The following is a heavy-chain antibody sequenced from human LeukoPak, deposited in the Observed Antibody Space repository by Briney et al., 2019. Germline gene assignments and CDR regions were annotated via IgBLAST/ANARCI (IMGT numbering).Heavy chain of an antibody. CDR2: ISGGGSST. CDR1: GFTFSSYA. J-gene: IGHJ6*03. Sequence: GGSLRLSCAASGFTFSSYAMSWVRQAPGKGLEWVSDISGGGSSTYYADSVKGRFTISRDTSKDTLYLQMNSLRAEDTAVYYCTKALTSYYNYMDVWGKGTTVTVSS. CDR3: TKALTSYYNYMDV. V-gene: IGHV3-23*01.